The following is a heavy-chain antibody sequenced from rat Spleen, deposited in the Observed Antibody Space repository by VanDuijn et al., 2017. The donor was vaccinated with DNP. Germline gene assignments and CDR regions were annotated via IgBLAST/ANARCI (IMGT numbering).Heavy chain of an antibody. V-gene: IGHV3-3*01. CDR2: INSAGST. D-gene: IGHD1-11*01. CDR3: ARWRIGPHYFDY. Sequence: EVQLQESGPGLVEPSQSLSLTCSVTGYSITSCCRWTWIRKFPGNKLEWMGYINSAGSTDYNPSLKGRGSITRDTSKNQFFLQLNSVSTEDTATYYCARWRIGPHYFDYWGQGVMATVSS. CDR1: GYSITSCCR. J-gene: IGHJ2*01.